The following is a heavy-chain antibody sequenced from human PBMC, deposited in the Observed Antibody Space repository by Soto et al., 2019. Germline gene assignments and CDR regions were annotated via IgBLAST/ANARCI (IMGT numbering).Heavy chain of an antibody. CDR1: GDSVPSNSAA. CDR2: TYYRWNWYN. Sequence: SQTLSLTCAISGDSVPSNSAAWNWIRQSPSRGLEWRGRTYYRWNWYNDYAVSVKSRITISPDTSKNQFSLQLNSVTPEDTAVYYCAREWRVRGRRPSPHYGMDVWGQGTTVTVSS. CDR3: AREWRVRGRRPSPHYGMDV. D-gene: IGHD1-1*01. V-gene: IGHV6-1*01. J-gene: IGHJ6*02.